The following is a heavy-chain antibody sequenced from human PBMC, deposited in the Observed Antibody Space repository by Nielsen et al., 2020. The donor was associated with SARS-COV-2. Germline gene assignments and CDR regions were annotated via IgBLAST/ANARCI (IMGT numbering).Heavy chain of an antibody. CDR1: GGSLSGYY. J-gene: IGHJ6*02. V-gene: IGHV4-34*01. Sequence: SETLSLTCAVYGGSLSGYYWTWIRQPPGKGLEWIGEINHSGSTYYNPSLQSRVTISVDTSKNQFSLKLMSVTAADTALYFCARDAAGENYFYGMDVWGQGTTVTVSS. CDR2: INHSGST. CDR3: ARDAAGENYFYGMDV. D-gene: IGHD7-27*01.